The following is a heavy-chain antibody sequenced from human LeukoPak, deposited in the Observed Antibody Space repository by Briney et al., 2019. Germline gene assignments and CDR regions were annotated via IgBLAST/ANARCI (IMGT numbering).Heavy chain of an antibody. V-gene: IGHV4-39*07. CDR2: IYYSGST. J-gene: IGHJ6*03. CDR3: ARGAARGRVDYMDV. CDR1: GGSISSSSYY. D-gene: IGHD5-18*01. Sequence: PSETLSLTCTVSGGSISSSSYYWGWIRQPPGKGLEWIGSIYYSGSTYYNPSLKSRVTISVDTSKNQFSLKLSSVTAADTAVYYCARGAARGRVDYMDVWGKGTTDTVSS.